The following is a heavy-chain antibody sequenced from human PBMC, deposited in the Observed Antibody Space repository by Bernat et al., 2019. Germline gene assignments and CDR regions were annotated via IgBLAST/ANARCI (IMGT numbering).Heavy chain of an antibody. J-gene: IGHJ4*02. CDR2: INPGGGSP. CDR1: GYTFISYY. V-gene: IGHV1-46*01. Sequence: QVQLVQSGAEVKKPGASVKVSCKASGYTFISYYMHWVRQAPGQGLEWMGVINPGGGSPTYAQKFQGRVSMTRDTSTSTVYMELSSLRSEDTAFYYCARGRSYGEYAYWGQGTLVTVSS. D-gene: IGHD4-17*01. CDR3: ARGRSYGEYAY.